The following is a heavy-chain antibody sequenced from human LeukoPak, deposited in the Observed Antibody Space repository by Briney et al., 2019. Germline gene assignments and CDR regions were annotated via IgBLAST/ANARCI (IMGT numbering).Heavy chain of an antibody. J-gene: IGHJ4*02. D-gene: IGHD4-23*01. V-gene: IGHV3-74*01. CDR3: ARRIGGDSNY. Sequence: GGSLRLSCAASGFTFTNSWMHWVRQAPGKGLVWVSHINSDGSTTAYADSVKGRFTISRDNAKNTLYLQMNSLRVEDTAAYYCARRIGGDSNYWGQGTLVTVSS. CDR1: GFTFTNSW. CDR2: INSDGSTT.